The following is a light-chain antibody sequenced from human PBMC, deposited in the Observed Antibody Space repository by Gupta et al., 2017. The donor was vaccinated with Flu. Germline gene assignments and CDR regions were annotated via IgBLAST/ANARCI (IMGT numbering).Light chain of an antibody. Sequence: QSVLTQPPSVSGAPGQRVTIPCTGSSSNIGAGYDVHWYQQLPGRAPKVLIYGSANRPSGVPDRFVGSKSGISASLAITGLQAEDEAEYYCQYYDTSLSGWVFGGGTKVNVL. CDR3: QYYDTSLSGWV. CDR2: GSA. V-gene: IGLV1-40*01. CDR1: SSNIGAGYD. J-gene: IGLJ3*02.